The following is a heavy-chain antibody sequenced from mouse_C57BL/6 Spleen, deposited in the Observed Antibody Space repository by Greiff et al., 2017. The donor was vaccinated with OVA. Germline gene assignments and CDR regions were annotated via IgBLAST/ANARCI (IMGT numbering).Heavy chain of an antibody. J-gene: IGHJ4*01. CDR1: GFTFSDYY. Sequence: EVQRVESEGGLVQPGSSMKLSCTASGFTFSDYYMAWVRQVPEKGLEWVANINYDGSSTYYLDSLKSRFIISRDNAKNILYLQMSSLKSEDTATYYCARGDYDDYAMDYWGQGTSVTVSS. CDR3: ARGDYDDYAMDY. V-gene: IGHV5-16*01. D-gene: IGHD2-4*01. CDR2: INYDGSST.